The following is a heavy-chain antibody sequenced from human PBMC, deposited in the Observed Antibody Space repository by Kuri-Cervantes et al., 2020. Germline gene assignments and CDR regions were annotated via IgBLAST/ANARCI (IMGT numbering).Heavy chain of an antibody. CDR2: ISWNSGSI. Sequence: SLKISCAASGFAFDDYGMHWVRQAPGKGLEWVSGISWNSGSIGYADSVKGRFTISRDNAKNSLYLQMNSLRAEDTALYYCAKSYGARYSYGYDYWGQGTLVTVSS. J-gene: IGHJ4*02. D-gene: IGHD5-18*01. V-gene: IGHV3-9*01. CDR1: GFAFDDYG. CDR3: AKSYGARYSYGYDY.